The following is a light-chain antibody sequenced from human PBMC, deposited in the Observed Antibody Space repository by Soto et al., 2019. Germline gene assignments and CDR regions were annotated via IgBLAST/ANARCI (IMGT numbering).Light chain of an antibody. J-gene: IGLJ1*01. CDR2: DVS. CDR3: CSYAGSPRYV. CDR1: SSDVGGYNY. V-gene: IGLV2-11*01. Sequence: QSALTQPRSVSGSPGQSVTISCTGTSSDVGGYNYVSWYQQHPGKAPKVMIYDVSDRPSGVPDRFSGSKSGNTASLTISGIQAEDEADYYCCSYAGSPRYVFGTGTKVTVL.